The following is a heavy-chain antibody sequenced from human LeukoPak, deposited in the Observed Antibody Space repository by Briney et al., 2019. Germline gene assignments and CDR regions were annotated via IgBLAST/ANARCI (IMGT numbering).Heavy chain of an antibody. CDR3: ARGVNSGYFDY. D-gene: IGHD1-26*01. J-gene: IGHJ4*02. Sequence: PSETLSLTCTVSGGSISSGSYYWSWIRQPAGNGLEWIGRIYTSGSTNYNPSLKSRVTISVDTSKNQFSLKLTSVTAADTAVYYCARGVNSGYFDYCGQGTLVTVSS. CDR2: IYTSGST. V-gene: IGHV4-61*02. CDR1: GGSISSGSYY.